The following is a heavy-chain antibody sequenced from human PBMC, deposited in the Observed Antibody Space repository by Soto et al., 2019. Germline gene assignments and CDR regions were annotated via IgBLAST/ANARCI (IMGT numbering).Heavy chain of an antibody. Sequence: ASVKVSCKASGYTFTRYSMHWVRQAPGQRLEWMGWINAGNGNTKYSQKFQGRVTITRDTSASTAYMELSSLRSEDTAVYYCARDGSAAGMVYGNWFDPWGQGTLVTVSS. V-gene: IGHV1-3*01. CDR3: ARDGSAAGMVYGNWFDP. D-gene: IGHD2-8*01. CDR1: GYTFTRYS. CDR2: INAGNGNT. J-gene: IGHJ5*02.